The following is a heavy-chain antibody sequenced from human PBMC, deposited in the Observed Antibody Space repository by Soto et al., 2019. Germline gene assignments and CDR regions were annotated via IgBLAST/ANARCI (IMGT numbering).Heavy chain of an antibody. CDR2: ISGSGGST. D-gene: IGHD5-18*01. Sequence: EVQLLESGGGLVQPGGSLRLSCAASGFTFSSYAMSWVRQAPGKGLEWVSAISGSGGSTYYADSVKGRFTISRDNSKNTLYLQMNSLRAEDTAVYYCVLDVDTAMVTWDWFDPWGQGTLVTVSS. CDR1: GFTFSSYA. V-gene: IGHV3-23*01. CDR3: VLDVDTAMVTWDWFDP. J-gene: IGHJ5*02.